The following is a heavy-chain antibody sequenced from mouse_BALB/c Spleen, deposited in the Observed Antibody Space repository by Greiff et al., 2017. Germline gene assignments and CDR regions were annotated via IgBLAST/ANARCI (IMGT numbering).Heavy chain of an antibody. CDR1: GYTFSSYW. V-gene: IGHV1-9*01. D-gene: IGHD1-1*01. CDR2: ILPGSGST. CDR3: AREGITTVVAPDY. Sequence: VQVVESGAELMKPGASVKISCKATGYTFSSYWIEWVKQRPGHGLEWIGEILPGSGSTNYNEKFKGKATFTADTSSNTAYMQLSSLTSEDSAVYYCAREGITTVVAPDYWGQGTTLTVSS. J-gene: IGHJ2*01.